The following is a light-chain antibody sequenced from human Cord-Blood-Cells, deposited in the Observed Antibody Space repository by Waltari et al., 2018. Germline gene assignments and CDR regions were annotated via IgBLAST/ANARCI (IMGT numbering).Light chain of an antibody. CDR3: SSYAGSNTWV. CDR2: EVS. V-gene: IGLV2-8*01. CDR1: SSDVGGYNY. Sequence: QSALTQPPSASGSPGQSVPISCTGTSSDVGGYNYVSWYQQHPGKAPKLMIYEVSKRPSGVPDRFSGSKSGNTASLTVSGLQAEDEAVYYCSSYAGSNTWVFGGGTKLTVL. J-gene: IGLJ3*02.